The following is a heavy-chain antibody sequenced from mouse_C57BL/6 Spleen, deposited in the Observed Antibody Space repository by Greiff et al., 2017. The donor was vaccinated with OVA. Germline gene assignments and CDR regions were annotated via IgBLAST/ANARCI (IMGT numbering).Heavy chain of an antibody. Sequence: EVQLQQSGAELVKPGASVKLSCTASGFTFTDYYMHWVKQRPEQGLEWIGRIDPEDGETKYDQKFKGKATITADKSSKAAYLQRSSLTSEDTAVYYGARYNNYFADWGKGTLVTVSA. CDR1: GFTFTDYY. CDR3: ARYNNYFAD. J-gene: IGHJ3*01. D-gene: IGHD2-5*01. V-gene: IGHV14-2*01. CDR2: IDPEDGET.